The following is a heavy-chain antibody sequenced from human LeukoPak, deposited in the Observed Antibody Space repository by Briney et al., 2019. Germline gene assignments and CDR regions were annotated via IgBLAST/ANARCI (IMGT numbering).Heavy chain of an antibody. V-gene: IGHV3-23*01. CDR2: ISGGGGST. Sequence: GGSLRLSCAASGFTFTSYSMNWVRQAPGKGLEWVSTISGGGGSTYYADSVKGRFTISRDNSKNTLYLQVNSLRAEDTAVYYCAKGEKWDVTPFDYWGQGTLVTVSS. CDR1: GFTFTSYS. CDR3: AKGEKWDVTPFDY. J-gene: IGHJ4*02. D-gene: IGHD1-26*01.